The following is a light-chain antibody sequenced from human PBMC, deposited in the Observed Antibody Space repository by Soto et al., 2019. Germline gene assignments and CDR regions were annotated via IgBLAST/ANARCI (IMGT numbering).Light chain of an antibody. CDR3: QQRNNWPRIT. Sequence: EVLLTQSPATLSLSPGARATLSCRASQSVGSYLAWYQQKPGQAPRLLIYDASKRATDIPTRFSGSGSGTDFTLTISSLEPEDFAVYYCQQRNNWPRITFGQGTRLEIK. CDR2: DAS. V-gene: IGKV3-11*01. CDR1: QSVGSY. J-gene: IGKJ5*01.